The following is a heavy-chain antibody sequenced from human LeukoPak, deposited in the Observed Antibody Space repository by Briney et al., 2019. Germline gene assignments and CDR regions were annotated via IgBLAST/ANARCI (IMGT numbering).Heavy chain of an antibody. J-gene: IGHJ4*02. D-gene: IGHD6-13*01. CDR1: GGTFSSYA. CDR2: IIPIFGTA. V-gene: IGHV1-69*13. CDR3: ARVPSIAAAGTDFDY. Sequence: SVKLSCKASGGTFSSYAISWVRQAPGQGLELMGGIIPIFGTANYAQKFQGRVTITADESTSTAYMELSSLRSEDTAVYYCARVPSIAAAGTDFDYWGQGTLVTVSS.